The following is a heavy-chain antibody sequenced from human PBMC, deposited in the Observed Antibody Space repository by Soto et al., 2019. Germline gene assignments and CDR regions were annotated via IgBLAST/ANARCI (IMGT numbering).Heavy chain of an antibody. CDR3: TTDRPLGITMIVGSVEG. CDR1: GFTFSNAW. V-gene: IGHV3-15*07. Sequence: GGSLRLSCAASGFTFSNAWMNWVRQAPGKGLEWVGRIKSKTDGGTTDYAAPVKGRFTISRDDSKNTLYLQMNSLKTEDTAVYYCTTDRPLGITMIVGSVEGWGQGTLVTVSS. J-gene: IGHJ4*02. D-gene: IGHD3-22*01. CDR2: IKSKTDGGTT.